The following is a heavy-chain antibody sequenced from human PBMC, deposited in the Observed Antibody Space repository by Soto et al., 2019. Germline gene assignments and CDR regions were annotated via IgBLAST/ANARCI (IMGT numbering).Heavy chain of an antibody. V-gene: IGHV4-30-4*01. CDR3: ARSGRSLLDY. D-gene: IGHD1-26*01. CDR1: GASISGSDHY. J-gene: IGHJ4*02. Sequence: QVQLQESGPGLVKASQTLSLTCTVSGASISGSDHYWSWVRQPPGKGLEWIGHLSYTGNSFKPYYNPSLQSRLTMSLDTSKNQFSLKMTSVTAADTAVYFCARSGRSLLDYWGQGALVSVSS. CDR2: LSYTGNSFKP.